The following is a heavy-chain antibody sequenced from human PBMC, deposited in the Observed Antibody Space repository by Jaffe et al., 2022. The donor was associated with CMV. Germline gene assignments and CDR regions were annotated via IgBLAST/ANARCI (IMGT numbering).Heavy chain of an antibody. J-gene: IGHJ6*02. Sequence: QVQLVQSGAEVKKPGSSVKVSCKASGGTFSSYAISWVRQAPGQGLEWMGGIIPIFGTANYAQKFQGRVTITADESTSTAYMELSSLRSEDTAVYYCARDHPGYGSGGYYYYGMDVWGQGTTVTVSS. D-gene: IGHD3-10*01. CDR3: ARDHPGYGSGGYYYYGMDV. CDR2: IIPIFGTA. CDR1: GGTFSSYA. V-gene: IGHV1-69*01.